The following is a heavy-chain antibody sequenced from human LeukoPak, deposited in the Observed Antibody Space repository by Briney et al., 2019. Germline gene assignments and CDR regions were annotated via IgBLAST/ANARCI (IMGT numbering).Heavy chain of an antibody. D-gene: IGHD2-2*01. CDR3: ARGYCSSTSCYAAFDI. CDR1: GFTFSSYV. CDR2: ISSSSSYI. Sequence: GGSLRLSCAASGFTFSSYVMSWVRQAPGKGLEWVSSISSSSSYIYYADSVKGRFTISRDNAKNSLYLQMNSLRAEDTAVYYCARGYCSSTSCYAAFDIWGQGTMVTVSS. V-gene: IGHV3-21*01. J-gene: IGHJ3*02.